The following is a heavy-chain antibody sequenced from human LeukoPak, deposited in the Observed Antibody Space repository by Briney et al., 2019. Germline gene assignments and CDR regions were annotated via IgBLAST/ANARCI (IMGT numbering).Heavy chain of an antibody. D-gene: IGHD6-6*01. Sequence: ASVKVSCKASGYTFTGYGISWVRQAPGQGLEWMGWISAYNGNTNYAQKLQGRVTMTTDTSTSTAYMELRSLRSDDTAVYYCARASSSPDAFDIWGQGTMVTVSS. CDR1: GYTFTGYG. CDR3: ARASSSPDAFDI. V-gene: IGHV1-18*01. CDR2: ISAYNGNT. J-gene: IGHJ3*02.